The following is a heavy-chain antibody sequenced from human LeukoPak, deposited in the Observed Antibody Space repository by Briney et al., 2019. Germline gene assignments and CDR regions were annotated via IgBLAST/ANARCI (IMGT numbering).Heavy chain of an antibody. CDR2: ISGSGGST. Sequence: GGSLRLSCAASGFTFNHYGIHWVRQAPGKGLEWVSAISGSGGSTYYADSVKGRFTISRDNSKNTLYLQMNSLRAEDTAVYYCAKDSQVRGVWFDPWGQGTLVTVSS. D-gene: IGHD3-10*01. CDR1: GFTFNHYG. CDR3: AKDSQVRGVWFDP. V-gene: IGHV3-23*01. J-gene: IGHJ5*02.